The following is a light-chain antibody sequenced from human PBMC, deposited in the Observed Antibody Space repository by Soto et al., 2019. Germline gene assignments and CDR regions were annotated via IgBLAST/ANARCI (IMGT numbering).Light chain of an antibody. CDR1: SSNIGENT. CDR3: AAWDDSLNGVV. J-gene: IGLJ2*01. Sequence: QAVVTQPPSASGTPGQRVTISCSGSSSNIGENTVNWFQQLPGTAPKLLIYSSNQRPSGVPDRFSGSKSGTSASLAISGLQSEDEADYYCAAWDDSLNGVVFGGGTKLTVL. CDR2: SSN. V-gene: IGLV1-44*01.